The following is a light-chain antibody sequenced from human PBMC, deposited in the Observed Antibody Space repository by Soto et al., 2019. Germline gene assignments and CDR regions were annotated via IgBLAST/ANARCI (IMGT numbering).Light chain of an antibody. J-gene: IGKJ2*01. CDR3: QLYGKSRGYT. CDR1: QSVDGTY. Sequence: ILTQSPGTLSLTPGERATLSCRASQSVDGTYIAWYQHKPGQSPTILIYSTSARAAGTPDRFSGSGSGADFSLTIDRLEHEDFAVDYCQLYGKSRGYTFGQGTKLEI. V-gene: IGKV3-20*01. CDR2: STS.